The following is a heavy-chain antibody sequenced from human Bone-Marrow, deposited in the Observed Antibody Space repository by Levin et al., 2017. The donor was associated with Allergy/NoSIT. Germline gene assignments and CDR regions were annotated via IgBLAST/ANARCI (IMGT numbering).Heavy chain of an antibody. V-gene: IGHV3-30*03. CDR3: VTKGSGWYGLDY. Sequence: SGGSLRLSCVASGFTFDSYDMHWVRQAPGKGLEWVAATSFDGSKTHYADSVKGRFTISRDNGKNTLFLQLNSLRHEDSALYYCVTKGSGWYGLDYWGLGTLVTVS. CDR2: TSFDGSKT. J-gene: IGHJ4*02. CDR1: GFTFDSYD. D-gene: IGHD6-19*01.